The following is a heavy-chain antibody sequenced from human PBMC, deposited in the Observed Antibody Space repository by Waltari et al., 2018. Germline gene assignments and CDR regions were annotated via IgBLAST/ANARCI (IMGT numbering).Heavy chain of an antibody. CDR2: VISILGIA. CDR3: ARGSLPMGRGVRTYYFDY. V-gene: IGHV1-69*02. CDR1: GGTFSSYT. J-gene: IGHJ4*02. D-gene: IGHD3-10*01. Sequence: QVQLVQSGAEVKKPGSSVKVSCKASGGTFSSYTISWVRQAPGQGLEWMGRVISILGIANYAQKFQGRVTITADKSTSTAYMELSSLRSEDTAVYYCARGSLPMGRGVRTYYFDYWGQGTLVTVSS.